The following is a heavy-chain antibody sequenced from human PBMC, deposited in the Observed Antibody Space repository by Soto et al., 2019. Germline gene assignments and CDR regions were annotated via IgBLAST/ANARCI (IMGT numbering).Heavy chain of an antibody. Sequence: SETLSLTCTVSGGSISSGGYYWSWIRQHPGKGLEWIGYIYYSGSTYYNPSLKSRVTISVDTSKNQFSLKLSSVTAGDTAVYYCARGGYDFWSGYYQYYFDYWGQGTLVTVSS. CDR1: GGSISSGGYY. CDR3: ARGGYDFWSGYYQYYFDY. D-gene: IGHD3-3*01. CDR2: IYYSGST. J-gene: IGHJ4*02. V-gene: IGHV4-31*03.